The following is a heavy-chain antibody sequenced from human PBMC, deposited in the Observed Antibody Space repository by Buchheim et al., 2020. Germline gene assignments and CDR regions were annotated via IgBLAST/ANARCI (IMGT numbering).Heavy chain of an antibody. CDR1: GVSIDTYG. Sequence: VQLVESGGGVVQPGRSLRLSCAVSGVSIDTYGMHWVRQAPGKGLEWVAVISNYRCTKDYAYSVKGRFTISRDNSTNAIYLQMNSLRPEDTAVYYCARDRYCPSPSCPNDYWGQGTL. V-gene: IGHV3-30*03. J-gene: IGHJ4*02. D-gene: IGHD2-2*01. CDR2: ISNYRCTK. CDR3: ARDRYCPSPSCPNDY.